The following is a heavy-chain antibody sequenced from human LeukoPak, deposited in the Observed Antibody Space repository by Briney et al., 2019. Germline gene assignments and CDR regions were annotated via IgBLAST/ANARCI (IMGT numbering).Heavy chain of an antibody. J-gene: IGHJ4*02. CDR2: ISPSGSYT. Sequence: GGSLRLSCAASGFIFSDFYMNWIRQAPGKGLEWLAYISPSGSYTTYGDSVKGRFVISRDNTKNSVSLQMDSLRAEDTAVYFCAGDQVSAVFDYWGQGARVTV. CDR3: AGDQVSAVFDY. V-gene: IGHV3-11*05. D-gene: IGHD5/OR15-5a*01. CDR1: GFIFSDFY.